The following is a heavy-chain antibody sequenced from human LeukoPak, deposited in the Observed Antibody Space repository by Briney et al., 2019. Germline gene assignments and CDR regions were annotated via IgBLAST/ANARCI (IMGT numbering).Heavy chain of an antibody. Sequence: SETLSLTCTVSGGSISSYYWSWIRQPPGKGLEWIGYIYHSGSTYYNPSLKSRVTISVDRSKNQFSLKLSSVTAADTAVYYCARGVGRSSWYFDYWGQGTLVTVSS. D-gene: IGHD6-13*01. V-gene: IGHV4-59*12. CDR3: ARGVGRSSWYFDY. J-gene: IGHJ4*02. CDR1: GGSISSYY. CDR2: IYHSGST.